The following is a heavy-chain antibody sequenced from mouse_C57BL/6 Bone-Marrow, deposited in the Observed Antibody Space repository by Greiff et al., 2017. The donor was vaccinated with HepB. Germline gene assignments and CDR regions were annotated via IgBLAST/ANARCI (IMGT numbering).Heavy chain of an antibody. D-gene: IGHD1-1*01. Sequence: EVKLMESGEGLVKPGGSLKLSCAASGFTFSSYAMSWVRQPPEKRLEWVAYISSGGDYIYYADTVKGRFTISRDNARNTLYLQMSSLKSEDTAMYYCTRDYYGSPGWYFDVWGTGTTVTVSS. V-gene: IGHV5-9-1*02. CDR3: TRDYYGSPGWYFDV. CDR1: GFTFSSYA. CDR2: ISSGGDYI. J-gene: IGHJ1*03.